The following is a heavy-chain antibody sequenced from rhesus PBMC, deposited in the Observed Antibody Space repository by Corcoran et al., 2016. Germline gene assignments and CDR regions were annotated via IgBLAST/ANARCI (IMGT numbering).Heavy chain of an antibody. CDR3: ARGTNTVTTKDGLDS. D-gene: IGHD4-23*01. Sequence: QVQLQESGPGLVKPSETLSLTCAVYGGSISAYYYWSWSRQPPGKGLEWIGQIYGGSGSTYYNPSLKSRVTVSKDTSKNQFSLKLSSVTAADTAVYYCARGTNTVTTKDGLDSWGQGVVVTVSS. V-gene: IGHV4-143*01. J-gene: IGHJ6*01. CDR1: GGSISAYYY. CDR2: IYGGSGST.